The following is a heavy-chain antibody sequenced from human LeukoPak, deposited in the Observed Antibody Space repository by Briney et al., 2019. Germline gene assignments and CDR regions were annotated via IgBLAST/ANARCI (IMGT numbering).Heavy chain of an antibody. V-gene: IGHV1-2*02. D-gene: IGHD2-21*01. CDR1: GYTFTRYY. CDR3: ARGIVVVIAIISMDV. J-gene: IGHJ6*03. Sequence: GASVKVSCKASGYTFTRYYMHWVPQAPGQGLEWMGWINPNSGGTNYAQKFQGRVTMTRDTSISTAYMELSRLRSDDTAVYYCARGIVVVIAIISMDVWGKGTTVTVSS. CDR2: INPNSGGT.